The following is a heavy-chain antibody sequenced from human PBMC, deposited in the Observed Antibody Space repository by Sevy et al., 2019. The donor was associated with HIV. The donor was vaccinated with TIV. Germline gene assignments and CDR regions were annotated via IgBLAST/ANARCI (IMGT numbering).Heavy chain of an antibody. J-gene: IGHJ5*01. D-gene: IGHD2-21*01. CDR1: GFTFSAYS. CDR3: ARAGGDCYSKNECWFVS. CDR2: ISSSSGTI. V-gene: IGHV3-48*01. Sequence: GGSLRLSCAASGFTFSAYSMNWVRQAPGKGLEWVSYISSSSGTIYYADSVKGQFTISRDNAKRSLYLQMNGLRAEDTAGYYCARAGGDCYSKNECWFVSWGQGTLVTVSS.